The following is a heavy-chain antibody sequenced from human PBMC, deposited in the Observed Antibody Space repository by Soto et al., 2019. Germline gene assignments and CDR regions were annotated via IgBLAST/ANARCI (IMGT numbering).Heavy chain of an antibody. D-gene: IGHD1-26*01. CDR2: ITGGGGDT. J-gene: IGHJ4*02. CDR3: AKGSSNSRPYYFDY. CDR1: GFTFSDYA. Sequence: VQLLVSGGGLVQPGGSLRLSCAASGFTFSDYAMGWVRQAPGKGLEWFSAITGGGGDTYYADSVQGRFTTSRDNSKNTLDLQMNNLRAEDTAIYYCAKGSSNSRPYYFDYWGQGTLVTVSS. V-gene: IGHV3-23*01.